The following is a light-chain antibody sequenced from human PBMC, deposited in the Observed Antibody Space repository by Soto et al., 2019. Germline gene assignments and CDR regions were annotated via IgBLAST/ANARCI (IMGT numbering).Light chain of an antibody. CDR3: QQYGGSPPKLT. CDR2: GAS. V-gene: IGKV3-20*01. J-gene: IGKJ4*01. Sequence: EVVLTQSPGTPSLPPGERATLSCRASQSVRSSYLAWYQQKPGQAPRLLIYGASSRATGIPDRFSGSGSETDFTLTISRLEPEDSAVYYCQQYGGSPPKLTFGGGTKVEIK. CDR1: QSVRSSY.